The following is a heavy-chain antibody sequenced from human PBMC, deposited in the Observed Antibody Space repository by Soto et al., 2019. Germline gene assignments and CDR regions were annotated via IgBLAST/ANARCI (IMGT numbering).Heavy chain of an antibody. CDR2: INAGNGKT. J-gene: IGHJ2*01. CDR3: ARERPRITFFGATTTGGYFDL. D-gene: IGHD3-3*01. CDR1: GYTFTSYA. V-gene: IGHV1-3*01. Sequence: QVQLVQSGAEVKKPGASVKVSCKASGYTFTSYAMHWVRQAPGQRREWMGWINAGNGKTKYSQKFQGRVTITRDTSASTAYMELSSLRSEDTAVYYCARERPRITFFGATTTGGYFDLWGRGTLVTVSS.